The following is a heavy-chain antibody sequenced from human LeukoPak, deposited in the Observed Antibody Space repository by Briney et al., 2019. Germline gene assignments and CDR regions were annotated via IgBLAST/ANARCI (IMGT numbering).Heavy chain of an antibody. D-gene: IGHD6-19*01. J-gene: IGHJ4*02. Sequence: GGSLRLSCAASGFTFSSYSMNWVRQAPGKGLEWVSSISSSSSYIYYADSVKGRFTISRDNAKNSLYLQMNSLRAEDTAVYYCARDLGAGLVRGDYWGQGTLVTVSS. CDR1: GFTFSSYS. V-gene: IGHV3-21*01. CDR2: ISSSSSYI. CDR3: ARDLGAGLVRGDY.